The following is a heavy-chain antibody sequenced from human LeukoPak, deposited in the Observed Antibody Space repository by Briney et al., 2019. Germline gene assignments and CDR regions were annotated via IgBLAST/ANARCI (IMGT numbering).Heavy chain of an antibody. J-gene: IGHJ4*02. CDR2: ISAYNGNT. D-gene: IGHD3-9*01. CDR3: ARVGPNYDILTGYYPRQMLDY. CDR1: GYTFTSYG. Sequence: ASVKVSCKASGYTFTSYGISWVRQAPGQGLEWMGWISAYNGNTNYAQKLQGRVTMTTDTSTSTAYMELRSLRSDDTAVYYCARVGPNYDILTGYYPRQMLDYWGQGTLVTVSS. V-gene: IGHV1-18*01.